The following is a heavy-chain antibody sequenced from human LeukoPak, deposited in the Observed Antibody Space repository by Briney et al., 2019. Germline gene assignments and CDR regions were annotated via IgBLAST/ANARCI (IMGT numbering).Heavy chain of an antibody. CDR1: GYTFTSYG. Sequence: VASVKVSCKASGYTFTSYGINWVRQATGQGLEWMGWMNLNSGNTGYAQKFQGRVTMTRNTSISTAYMELSSLRSEDTAVYYCARGPSYYYGSGGNWFDPWGQGTLVTVSS. J-gene: IGHJ5*02. CDR3: ARGPSYYYGSGGNWFDP. D-gene: IGHD3-10*01. CDR2: MNLNSGNT. V-gene: IGHV1-8*01.